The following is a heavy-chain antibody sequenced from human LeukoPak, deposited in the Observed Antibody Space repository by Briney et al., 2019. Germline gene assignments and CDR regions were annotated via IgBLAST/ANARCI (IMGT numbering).Heavy chain of an antibody. D-gene: IGHD3-22*01. CDR1: GGSISSYY. V-gene: IGHV4-59*01. CDR2: IYYSGST. Sequence: SETLSLTCTVSGGSISSYYWSWIRQPPGKGLEWIGYIYYSGSTNYNPSLKSRVTISVDTSKNQFSLKLSSVTAADTAVYYCARVDYNGRGYYAWYFDLWGRGTLVTVSS. CDR3: ARVDYNGRGYYAWYFDL. J-gene: IGHJ2*01.